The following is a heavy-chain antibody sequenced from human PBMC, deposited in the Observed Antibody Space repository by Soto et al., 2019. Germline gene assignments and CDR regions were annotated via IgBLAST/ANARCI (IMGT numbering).Heavy chain of an antibody. D-gene: IGHD3-3*01. V-gene: IGHV3-21*01. CDR2: ISSSSSYI. Sequence: GGSLRLCCAASGFTFSSCSMNWVRQAPGKGLEWVSSISSSSSYIYYADSVKGRFTISRDNAKNSLYLQMNSLRAEDTAVYYCARVTYDFWSGHYAPPDYWGQGTLVTV. CDR1: GFTFSSCS. CDR3: ARVTYDFWSGHYAPPDY. J-gene: IGHJ4*02.